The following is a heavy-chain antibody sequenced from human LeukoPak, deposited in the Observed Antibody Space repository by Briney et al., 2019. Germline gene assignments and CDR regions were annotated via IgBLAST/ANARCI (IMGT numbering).Heavy chain of an antibody. J-gene: IGHJ4*02. Sequence: GGSLRLSCAASGFTFNGYAMTWVRQAPGEGLEWVATISGPGSTTYYADPVKGRFTTPRDNSQNTLYLQMNSLRAEDTAIYYCAKGLLTKTHGISWDPFDSWGQGTLVSVSS. CDR1: GFTFNGYA. V-gene: IGHV3-23*01. D-gene: IGHD6-13*01. CDR2: ISGPGSTT. CDR3: AKGLLTKTHGISWDPFDS.